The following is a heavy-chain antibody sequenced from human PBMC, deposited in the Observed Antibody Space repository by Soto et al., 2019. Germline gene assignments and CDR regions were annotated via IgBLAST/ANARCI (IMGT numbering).Heavy chain of an antibody. Sequence: WTWIRQSPGKGLEWIGYIYYSGSIFYNPSFKSRVTISVDTPKNQFSLQLSSVTAADTAVYFCAREDDGGDRDYYGLDVWGQGTTVTVSS. J-gene: IGHJ6*02. CDR3: AREDDGGDRDYYGLDV. CDR2: IYYSGSI. D-gene: IGHD2-21*02. V-gene: IGHV4-30-4*08.